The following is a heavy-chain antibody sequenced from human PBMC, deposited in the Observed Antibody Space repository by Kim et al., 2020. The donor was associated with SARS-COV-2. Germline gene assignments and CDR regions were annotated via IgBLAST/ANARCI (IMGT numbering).Heavy chain of an antibody. CDR1: SGSISTSNW. J-gene: IGHJ5*02. CDR3: ARSTTPFTRYYDSTDYYIAH. V-gene: IGHV4-4*02. Sequence: SETLSLTCVVSSGSISTSNWWTWVRQAPRMGLEWIGEIYHTGSTYYNPSLRSRVTLSLDKSKNQFSLNLTSVTAADTAIYYCARSTTPFTRYYDSTDYYIAHWAQGTQVTVSS. CDR2: IYHTGST. D-gene: IGHD3-22*01.